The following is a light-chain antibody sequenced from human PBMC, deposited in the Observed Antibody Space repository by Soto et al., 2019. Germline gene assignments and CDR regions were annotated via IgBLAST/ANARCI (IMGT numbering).Light chain of an antibody. Sequence: QSVLTQPPSVSGAPGQRVIISCTGRSSNIGAGYDVHWYQQLPGTAPKVLIYGNSNRPSGVPDRFSGSKSGTSASLAITGLQAEDEADYYCQSYDSSLSVVVFGGGTKPTVL. CDR1: SSNIGAGYD. V-gene: IGLV1-40*01. CDR3: QSYDSSLSVVV. CDR2: GNS. J-gene: IGLJ2*01.